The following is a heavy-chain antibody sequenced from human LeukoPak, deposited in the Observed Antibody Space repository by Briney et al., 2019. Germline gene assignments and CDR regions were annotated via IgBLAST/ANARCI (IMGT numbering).Heavy chain of an antibody. CDR1: GFTFSSYW. Sequence: GGSLRLSCAASGFTFSSYWMSWVRQAPGKGLEWVANIKQDGSEKYYVDSVRGRFTISRDNAKNSLYLQMNSLRAEDTAVYYCARDGSSSWYSVWGQGTLVTVSS. CDR2: IKQDGSEK. D-gene: IGHD6-13*01. CDR3: ARDGSSSWYSV. V-gene: IGHV3-7*01. J-gene: IGHJ4*02.